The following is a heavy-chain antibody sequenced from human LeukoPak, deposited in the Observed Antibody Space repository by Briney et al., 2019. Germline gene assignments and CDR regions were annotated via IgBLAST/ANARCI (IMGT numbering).Heavy chain of an antibody. CDR3: ATYGGPGYYYYYMDV. J-gene: IGHJ6*03. CDR2: ISGYNGNT. D-gene: IGHD4-23*01. Sequence: GASVKVSCKASGYTFTSYGISWVRQTPGQGLEWMGWISGYNGNTNYAQKFRGRVTMTRDMSTSTVYMELSSLRSEDTAVYYCATYGGPGYYYYYMDVWGKGTTVTVSS. CDR1: GYTFTSYG. V-gene: IGHV1-18*01.